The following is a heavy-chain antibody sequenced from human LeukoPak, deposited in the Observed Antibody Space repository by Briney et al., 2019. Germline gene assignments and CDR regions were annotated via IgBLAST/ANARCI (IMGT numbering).Heavy chain of an antibody. CDR2: IYYSGST. CDR1: GGSIGSSSYY. CDR3: ARRGIAVAGTHFDY. D-gene: IGHD6-19*01. J-gene: IGHJ4*02. V-gene: IGHV4-39*01. Sequence: SETLSLTCTVSGGSIGSSSYYWGWIRQPPGKGLEWIGSIYYSGSTYYNPSLKSRVTISVDTSKNQFSLKLSSVTAADTAVYYCARRGIAVAGTHFDYWGQGTLVTVSS.